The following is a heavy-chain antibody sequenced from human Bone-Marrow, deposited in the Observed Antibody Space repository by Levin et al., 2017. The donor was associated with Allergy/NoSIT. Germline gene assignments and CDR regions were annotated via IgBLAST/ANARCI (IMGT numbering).Heavy chain of an antibody. V-gene: IGHV3-48*03. J-gene: IGHJ2*01. CDR1: GFTFSSYE. D-gene: IGHD1-14*01. CDR2: ISSSGSTI. Sequence: QAGGSLRLSCAASGFTFSSYEMNWVRQAPGKGLEWVSHISSSGSTIYYADSVKGRFTISRDNAKKSLYLQMNSLRVEDTAVYYCARDVPNHWYFDLWGRGTLVTVSS. CDR3: ARDVPNHWYFDL.